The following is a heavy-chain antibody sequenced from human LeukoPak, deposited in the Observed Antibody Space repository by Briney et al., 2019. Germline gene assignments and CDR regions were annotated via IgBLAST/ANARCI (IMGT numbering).Heavy chain of an antibody. CDR2: ISSSSSYI. D-gene: IGHD1-26*01. Sequence: GGSLRLSCAASGFTFSSYSMLWVRQAPGKGLEWVSSISSSSSYIYYADSVKGRFTISRDNAKNSLYLQMNSLRAEDTAVYYCARGKVGATIRDFDYWGQGTLVTVSS. CDR3: ARGKVGATIRDFDY. V-gene: IGHV3-21*01. J-gene: IGHJ4*02. CDR1: GFTFSSYS.